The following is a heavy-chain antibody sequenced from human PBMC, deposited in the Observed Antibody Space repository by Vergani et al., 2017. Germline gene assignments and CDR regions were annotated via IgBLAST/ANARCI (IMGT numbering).Heavy chain of an antibody. CDR2: IYYSGST. CDR1: GGSISSGGYY. D-gene: IGHD2-15*01. Sequence: QVQLQESGPGLVKPSQTLSLTCTVSGGSISSGGYYWSWIRQHPGKGLEWIGYIYYSGSTYYNPSLKSRVTISVDTSKNQFSLKLSSVTAADTAVYYCARSFWVVAATHYWYFDLWGRGTLVTVSS. CDR3: ARSFWVVAATHYWYFDL. V-gene: IGHV4-31*03. J-gene: IGHJ2*01.